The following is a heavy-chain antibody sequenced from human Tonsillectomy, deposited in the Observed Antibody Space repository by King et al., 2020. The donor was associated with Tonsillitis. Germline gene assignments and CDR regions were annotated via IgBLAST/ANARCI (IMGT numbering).Heavy chain of an antibody. CDR3: ARGPPAIAAAAAYSYYYYMDV. J-gene: IGHJ6*03. D-gene: IGHD6-13*01. V-gene: IGHV1-69*01. Sequence: VQLVESGAEVQKPGSAVKVSCKASGGTFSNYSIAWVRQAPGQGLEWMGGIIPIYGAANYAQKFQGRVTVTAGEPTSIVYMELISLTSEDTAVYYCARGPPAIAAAAAYSYYYYMDVWGKGTTVTVSS. CDR2: IIPIYGAA. CDR1: GGTFSNYS.